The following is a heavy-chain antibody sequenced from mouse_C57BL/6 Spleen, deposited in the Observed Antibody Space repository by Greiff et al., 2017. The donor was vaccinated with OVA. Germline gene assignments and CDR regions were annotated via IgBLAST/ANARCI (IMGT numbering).Heavy chain of an antibody. CDR2: INPGSGGT. V-gene: IGHV1-54*01. D-gene: IGHD1-3*01. Sequence: QVQLKESGAELVRPGTSVKVSCKASGYAFTNYLIAWVKQRPGQGLEWIGVINPGSGGTNYNEKFKGKATLTADKSSSTAYMQLSSLTSEDSAVYFCARRESSDWFAYWGQGTLVTVSA. CDR3: ARRESSDWFAY. J-gene: IGHJ3*01. CDR1: GYAFTNYL.